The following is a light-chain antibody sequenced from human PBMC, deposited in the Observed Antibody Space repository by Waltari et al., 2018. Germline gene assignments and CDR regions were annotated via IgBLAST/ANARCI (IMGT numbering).Light chain of an antibody. J-gene: IGKJ4*02. CDR2: DAS. V-gene: IGKV3-11*01. Sequence: EIVLTQSPAILSFSPGASATLSCRASQSVSRYLAWYQQRPGQPPRLLIYDASYRATGIPDRFSGSGSATDFTLTISSLQPEDFAVYYCQQHRNLPVTFGGGTTVKI. CDR1: QSVSRY. CDR3: QQHRNLPVT.